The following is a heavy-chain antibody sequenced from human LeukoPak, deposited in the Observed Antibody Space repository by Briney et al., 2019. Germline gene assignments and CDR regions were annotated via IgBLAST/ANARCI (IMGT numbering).Heavy chain of an antibody. CDR3: AKGPHPPGDYYDSSGYFDY. CDR2: ISGSGGST. CDR1: GFIFSNYG. D-gene: IGHD3-22*01. J-gene: IGHJ4*02. V-gene: IGHV3-23*01. Sequence: GGSLRLSCAASGFIFSNYGMNWVRQAPGKGLEWVSAISGSGGSTYYADSVKGRFTISRDNSKNTLYLQMNSLRAEDTAVYYCAKGPHPPGDYYDSSGYFDYWGQGTLVTVSS.